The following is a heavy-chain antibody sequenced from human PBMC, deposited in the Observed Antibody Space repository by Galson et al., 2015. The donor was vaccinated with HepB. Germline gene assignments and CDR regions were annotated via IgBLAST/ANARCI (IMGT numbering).Heavy chain of an antibody. J-gene: IGHJ6*02. CDR3: ARTGESRDGYNYDYYYGMDV. D-gene: IGHD5-24*01. CDR2: IYPGDSDT. V-gene: IGHV5-51*01. CDR1: GYSFTSYW. Sequence: QSGAEVKKPGESLKISCKGSGYSFTSYWIGWVRQMPGKGLEWMGIIYPGDSDTRYSPSFQGQVTISADKSISTAYLQWSSLKASDTAMYYCARTGESRDGYNYDYYYGMDVWGQGTTVTVSS.